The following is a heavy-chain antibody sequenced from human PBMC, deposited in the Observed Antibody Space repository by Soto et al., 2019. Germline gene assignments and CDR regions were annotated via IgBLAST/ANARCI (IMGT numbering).Heavy chain of an antibody. D-gene: IGHD6-19*01. CDR1: GYTLTELS. CDR2: FDPEDGET. V-gene: IGHV1-24*01. CDR3: ATDQLSRQWHDYYGMDV. J-gene: IGHJ6*02. Sequence: GASVKVSCKVSGYTLTELSMHWVRQAPGKGLEWVGGFDPEDGETIYAQKFQGRVTMTEDTSTDTAYMELSSLRSEDTAVYYCATDQLSRQWHDYYGMDVWGQGTTVTVSS.